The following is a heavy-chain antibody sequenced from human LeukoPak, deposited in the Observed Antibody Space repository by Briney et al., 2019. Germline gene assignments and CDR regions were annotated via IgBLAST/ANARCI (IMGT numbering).Heavy chain of an antibody. J-gene: IGHJ6*03. CDR1: GGTFSSYA. D-gene: IGHD6-13*01. CDR3: AGVQQLALGTGGWYYYMDV. CDR2: IIPIFGTA. V-gene: IGHV1-69*05. Sequence: GASVKVSCKASGGTFSSYAISWVRQAPGQGLEWMGGIIPIFGTANYAQKFQGRVTITTDESTSTAYMELSSLRSEDTAVYYCAGVQQLALGTGGWYYYMDVWGKGTTVTVSS.